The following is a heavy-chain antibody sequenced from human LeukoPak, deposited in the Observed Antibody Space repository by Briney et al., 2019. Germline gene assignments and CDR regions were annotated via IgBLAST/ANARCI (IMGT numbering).Heavy chain of an antibody. Sequence: GESLKISCKGSGYSFTSYWIGWVRQMPGKGLEWMGIIYPGDPDTRYSPSFQGQVTISADKSISTAYLQWSSLKASDTAMYYCAREGSYGIAVANFPFDYWGQGTLVTVSS. J-gene: IGHJ4*02. CDR3: AREGSYGIAVANFPFDY. CDR1: GYSFTSYW. V-gene: IGHV5-51*01. CDR2: IYPGDPDT. D-gene: IGHD6-19*01.